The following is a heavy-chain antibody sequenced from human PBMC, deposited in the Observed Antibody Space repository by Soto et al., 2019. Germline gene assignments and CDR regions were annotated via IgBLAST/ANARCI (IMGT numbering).Heavy chain of an antibody. CDR1: GFTFSSSN. CDR2: ITSSSTYI. Sequence: GGSLRLSCAASGFTFSSSNMNWVRQAPWKGLEWVSSITSSSTYIYYADSVKGRFTISRDNAKNSLYLQMNSLRAEDTAVYYCARDVAVVPTGIPRAGPELFSWGQGTLVTVSS. CDR3: ARDVAVVPTGIPRAGPELFS. J-gene: IGHJ5*02. V-gene: IGHV3-21*01. D-gene: IGHD2-2*01.